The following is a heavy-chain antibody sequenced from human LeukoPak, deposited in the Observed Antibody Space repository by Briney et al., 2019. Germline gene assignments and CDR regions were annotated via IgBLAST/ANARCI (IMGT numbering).Heavy chain of an antibody. J-gene: IGHJ4*02. V-gene: IGHV4-31*03. Sequence: SETLSLTCTVSGGSISSGGYYWSWIRQHPGKGLEWIGYIYCSGSTYYNPSLKSRVTISVDTSKNQFSLKLSSVTAADTAVYYCARERSGTAIHFDYWGQGTLVTVSS. CDR2: IYCSGST. CDR1: GGSISSGGYY. CDR3: ARERSGTAIHFDY. D-gene: IGHD5-18*01.